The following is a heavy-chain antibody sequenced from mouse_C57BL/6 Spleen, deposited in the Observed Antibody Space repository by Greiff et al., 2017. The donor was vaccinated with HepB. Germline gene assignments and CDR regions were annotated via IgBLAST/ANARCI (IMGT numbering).Heavy chain of an antibody. CDR1: GFTFSDYY. CDR2: ISNGGGST. V-gene: IGHV5-12*01. J-gene: IGHJ1*03. D-gene: IGHD2-4*01. Sequence: EVKLVESGGGLVQPGGSLKLSCAASGFTFSDYYMYWVRQTPEKRLEWVAYISNGGGSTYYPDTVKGRFTISRDNAKNTLYLQMSRLKSEDTAMYYCARGYDYWGTGTTVTVSS. CDR3: ARGYDY.